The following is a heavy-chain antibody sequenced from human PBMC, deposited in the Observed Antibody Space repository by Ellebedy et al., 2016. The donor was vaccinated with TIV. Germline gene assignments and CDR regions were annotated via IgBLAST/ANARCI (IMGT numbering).Heavy chain of an antibody. CDR2: INPNSGGT. Sequence: AASVKVSCKASGYTFTGYYMHWVRQAPGQGLEWMGWINPNSGGTNYAQKFQGWVTMTRDTSISTAYMELSRLRSADTAVYYCARGPTMITFGGVIVNDYYGMDVWGQGTTVTVSS. D-gene: IGHD3-16*02. CDR3: ARGPTMITFGGVIVNDYYGMDV. J-gene: IGHJ6*02. CDR1: GYTFTGYY. V-gene: IGHV1-2*04.